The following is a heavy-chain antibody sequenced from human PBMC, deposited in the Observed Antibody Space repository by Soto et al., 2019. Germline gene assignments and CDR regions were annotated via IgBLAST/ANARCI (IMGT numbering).Heavy chain of an antibody. CDR2: INPNSGGT. J-gene: IGHJ6*02. CDR1: GYTFTGYY. Sequence: ASVKVSCKASGYTFTGYYMHWVRQAPGQGLEWMGWINPNSGGTNYAQKFQGRVTMTRDMSISTAYMELSRLRSDDTAVYYCAAAPYYYDSSGPTPYYYYYGMDVWGQGTTVTVSS. D-gene: IGHD3-22*01. V-gene: IGHV1-2*02. CDR3: AAAPYYYDSSGPTPYYYYYGMDV.